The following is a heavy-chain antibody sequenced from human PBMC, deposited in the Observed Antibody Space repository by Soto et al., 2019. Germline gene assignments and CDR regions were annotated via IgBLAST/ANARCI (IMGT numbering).Heavy chain of an antibody. J-gene: IGHJ5*02. CDR3: AKDNCISTSCYRLYNWFDP. D-gene: IGHD2-2*01. CDR1: GFTFSSYG. Sequence: QVQLLESGGGVVQPGRYLRLSCAASGFTFSSYGMHWVRQDPGKGLEWVAVISYGGSNKYYADSVKGRFTISRDNSKNTLYLQMNNLRAEDTAVYYCAKDNCISTSCYRLYNWFDPWGQGTLVTVSS. V-gene: IGHV3-30*18. CDR2: ISYGGSNK.